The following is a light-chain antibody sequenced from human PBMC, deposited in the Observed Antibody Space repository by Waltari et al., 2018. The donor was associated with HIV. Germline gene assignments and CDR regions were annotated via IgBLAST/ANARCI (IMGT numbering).Light chain of an antibody. Sequence: QSALTQPASVSGSPGQSITISCTGTSSDVGAYNHASWYQQHPGNAPKVMIYDVISRPSGVSDRFSGSKSGNTASLTISGLQTEDEADYYCASFTTRGTAVFGGGTKLTVL. CDR3: ASFTTRGTAV. J-gene: IGLJ3*02. CDR1: SSDVGAYNH. CDR2: DVI. V-gene: IGLV2-14*03.